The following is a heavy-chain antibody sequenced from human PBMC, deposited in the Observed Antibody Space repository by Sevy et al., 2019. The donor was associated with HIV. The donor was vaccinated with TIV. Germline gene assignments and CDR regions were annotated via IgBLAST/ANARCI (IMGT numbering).Heavy chain of an antibody. CDR1: GYRLSQLS. J-gene: IGHJ4*02. CDR3: ATTKDYYESSGSPCDY. Sequence: GESLKISCKVSGYRLSQLSMHWVRQAPGKGLEWMGSFDPEDDETIYAQNFQGRVAMTEDTSTDTAYMELSTLRSEDTAVYYCATTKDYYESSGSPCDYWGQGNLVTVSS. V-gene: IGHV1-24*01. CDR2: FDPEDDET. D-gene: IGHD3-22*01.